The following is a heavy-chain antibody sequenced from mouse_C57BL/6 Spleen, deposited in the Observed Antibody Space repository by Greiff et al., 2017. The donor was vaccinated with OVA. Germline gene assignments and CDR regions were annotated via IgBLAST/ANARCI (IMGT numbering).Heavy chain of an antibody. CDR2: ISYDGSN. CDR1: GYSITSGYY. D-gene: IGHD2-12*01. V-gene: IGHV3-6*01. Sequence: EVQLVESGPGLVKPSQSLSLTCSVTGYSITSGYYWNWLRQFPGNKLEWMGYISYDGSNNYNPSLKNRISITRDTAKNQLFLKLNSVTTEDTATYYCARLRRNDYAMDYWGQGTSVTVSS. CDR3: ARLRRNDYAMDY. J-gene: IGHJ4*01.